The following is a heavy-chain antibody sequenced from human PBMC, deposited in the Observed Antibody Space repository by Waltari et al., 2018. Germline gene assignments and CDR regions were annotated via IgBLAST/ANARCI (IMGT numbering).Heavy chain of an antibody. CDR3: AGTTLRSSGWYN. CDR1: GGSISSYY. Sequence: QVQLQESGPGLVKPSETLSLTCTVSGGSISSYYWSWIRQPPGKGLEWIGYIYYSGSTNYNPSLKSRVTISVDTSKNQFSLKLSSVTAADTAVYYCAGTTLRSSGWYNWGQGTLVTVSS. V-gene: IGHV4-59*01. CDR2: IYYSGST. D-gene: IGHD6-19*01. J-gene: IGHJ4*02.